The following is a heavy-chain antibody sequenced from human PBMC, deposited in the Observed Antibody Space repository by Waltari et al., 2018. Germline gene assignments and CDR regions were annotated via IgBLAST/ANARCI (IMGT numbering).Heavy chain of an antibody. CDR3: ARGVVVAPPDY. V-gene: IGHV3-33*01. Sequence: QVHLVESGGGVVQPGRSLRLSCAASGFTLRSYGIHWVRQAPGKGLEWVGVIWYDGTKTYYGDAVKGRFTISRDNSKNTVFLQMNSLRVEDTAVYYCARGVVVAPPDYWGQGTLVTVSS. CDR2: IWYDGTKT. D-gene: IGHD2-15*01. CDR1: GFTLRSYG. J-gene: IGHJ4*02.